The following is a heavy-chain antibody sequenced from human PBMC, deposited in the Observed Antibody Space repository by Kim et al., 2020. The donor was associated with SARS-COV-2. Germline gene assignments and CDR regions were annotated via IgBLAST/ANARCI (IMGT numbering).Heavy chain of an antibody. Sequence: ASVKVSCKASGYTFTSYAMHWVRQAPGQRLEWMGWINAGNGNTKYSQKFQGRVTITRDTSASTAYMELSSLRSEDTAVYYCARVGLSWSGYSSSWSTNYYYYYGMDVWGQGTTVTVSS. D-gene: IGHD6-13*01. V-gene: IGHV1-3*01. CDR1: GYTFTSYA. CDR3: ARVGLSWSGYSSSWSTNYYYYYGMDV. CDR2: INAGNGNT. J-gene: IGHJ6*02.